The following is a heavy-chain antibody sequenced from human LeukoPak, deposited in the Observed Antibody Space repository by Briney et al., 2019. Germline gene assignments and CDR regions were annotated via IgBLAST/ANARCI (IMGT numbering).Heavy chain of an antibody. CDR3: ARDGGRGITIFGVVIRYGMDV. J-gene: IGHJ6*02. CDR1: GFTFSSYS. D-gene: IGHD3-3*01. Sequence: KPGGSLRLSCAASGFTFSSYSMNWVRQAPGKGLEWGASISSSSSYIYYADSVKGRFTISRDNAKNSLYLQMNSLRAEDTAVYYCARDGGRGITIFGVVIRYGMDVWGQGTTVTVSS. CDR2: ISSSSSYI. V-gene: IGHV3-21*01.